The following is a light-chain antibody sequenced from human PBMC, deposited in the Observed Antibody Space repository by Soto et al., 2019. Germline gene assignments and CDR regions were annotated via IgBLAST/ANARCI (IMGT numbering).Light chain of an antibody. Sequence: EIVLTQSPGTLSLSPGERATLSCRASQSVSSSYLAWYQQKPGQAPRLLIYGASSTGTGIPDRFSGSGSRIDFTLTISRLEPEDFAVYYCQQYGSSRVTFGQGTKLEIK. CDR1: QSVSSSY. V-gene: IGKV3-20*01. CDR3: QQYGSSRVT. J-gene: IGKJ2*01. CDR2: GAS.